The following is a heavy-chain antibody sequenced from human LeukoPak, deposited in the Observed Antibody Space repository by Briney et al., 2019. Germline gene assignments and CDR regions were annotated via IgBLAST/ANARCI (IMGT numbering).Heavy chain of an antibody. CDR3: ARVEAPTTNPRFGY. CDR2: IGHLGDS. D-gene: IGHD1-1*01. Sequence: PSETLSLTCTVSGDSIGSGDYCWSWVRQHSGKGLQWIGYIGHLGDSYDDPSLRGRVTLSIDAPKNQFSLRLNSVTAADTAMYYCARVEAPTTNPRFGYWGQGALVTVSP. CDR1: GDSIGSGDYC. V-gene: IGHV4-31*03. J-gene: IGHJ4*02.